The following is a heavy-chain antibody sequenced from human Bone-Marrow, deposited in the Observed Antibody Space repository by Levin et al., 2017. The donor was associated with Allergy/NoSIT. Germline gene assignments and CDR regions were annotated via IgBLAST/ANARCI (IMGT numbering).Heavy chain of an antibody. D-gene: IGHD6-13*01. J-gene: IGHJ6*02. CDR2: FDDSGTS. CDR1: DVSIKTYY. V-gene: IGHV4-59*01. Sequence: SQTLSLPCSVSDVSIKTYYWSWVRQSPERGLEWIGYFDDSGTSAYNPAFKSRATISIDTSNNHFSLRLTSVTAADTDVYYCAKSRFSSSWYGAGMDVWGQGATVIVSS. CDR3: AKSRFSSSWYGAGMDV.